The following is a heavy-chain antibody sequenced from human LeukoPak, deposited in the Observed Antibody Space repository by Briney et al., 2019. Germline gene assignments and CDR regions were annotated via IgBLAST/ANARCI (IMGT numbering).Heavy chain of an antibody. CDR2: INHSGST. V-gene: IGHV4-34*01. J-gene: IGHJ6*03. CDR3: ARILFDYYYYYMDV. D-gene: IGHD2-21*01. Sequence: NPSETLSLTCAGYGGSFSGYYWSWIRQPPGKGLEWIGEINHSGSTNYNPSLKSRVTISVDTSKNQFSLKLSSVTAADTAVYYCARILFDYYYYYMDVWGKGTTVTVSS. CDR1: GGSFSGYY.